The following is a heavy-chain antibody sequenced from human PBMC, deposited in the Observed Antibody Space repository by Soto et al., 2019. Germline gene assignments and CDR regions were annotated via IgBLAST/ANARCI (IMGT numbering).Heavy chain of an antibody. D-gene: IGHD5-18*01. J-gene: IGHJ6*03. CDR1: GYTFTSYD. CDR2: MNPNSGNT. Sequence: GASVKVSCKASGYTFTSYDINWVRQATGQGLEWMGWMNPNSGNTGYAQKFQGRVTMTRNTSISTAYMELSSLRSEDTAVYYCARVGRNGYSCVVYYYYYMDVWGKGTTVTVSS. CDR3: ARVGRNGYSCVVYYYYYMDV. V-gene: IGHV1-8*01.